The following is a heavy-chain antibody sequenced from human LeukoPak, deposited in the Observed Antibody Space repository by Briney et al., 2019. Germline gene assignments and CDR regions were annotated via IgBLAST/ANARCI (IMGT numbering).Heavy chain of an antibody. J-gene: IGHJ4*02. CDR2: FYPGDSDT. V-gene: IGHV5-51*01. CDR1: GYSFTNYW. D-gene: IGHD3-10*01. CDR3: ARHLRGSATYPIDY. Sequence: GESLKISCKGSGYSFTNYWMGWVRQMPGKGLEWMGIFYPGDSDTRYSPSFQGQVTISADKSISTAFLQWTSLTASDTAIYYCARHLRGSATYPIDYWGQGTLVTVSS.